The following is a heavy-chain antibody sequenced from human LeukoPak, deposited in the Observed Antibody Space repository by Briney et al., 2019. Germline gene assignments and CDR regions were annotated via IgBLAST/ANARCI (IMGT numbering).Heavy chain of an antibody. Sequence: PGGSLRLSCAASGFTFSSYSLHWVRQAPGKGLEWISFISYDGTNTYYADSVKGRFTISRDNSKNTLDLQMNSLRTEDTAIYYCARDFPNYYFDYWGQGTLVTVSS. CDR2: ISYDGTNT. J-gene: IGHJ4*02. CDR3: ARDFPNYYFDY. V-gene: IGHV3-30-3*01. D-gene: IGHD4/OR15-4a*01. CDR1: GFTFSSYS.